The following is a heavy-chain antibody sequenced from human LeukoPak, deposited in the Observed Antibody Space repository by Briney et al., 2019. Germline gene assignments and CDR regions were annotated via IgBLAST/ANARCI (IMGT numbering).Heavy chain of an antibody. CDR1: GGSFSGYY. V-gene: IGHV4-34*01. Sequence: PSETLSLTCAVSGGSFSGYYWSWIRQPPGKGLEWIGEINHSGSTNYNPSLTSRVTISVDTSKNQFSLKLSSVTAADTAVYYCARGPPKWYWGQGTLVTVSS. D-gene: IGHD1-26*01. CDR3: ARGPPKWY. CDR2: INHSGST. J-gene: IGHJ4*02.